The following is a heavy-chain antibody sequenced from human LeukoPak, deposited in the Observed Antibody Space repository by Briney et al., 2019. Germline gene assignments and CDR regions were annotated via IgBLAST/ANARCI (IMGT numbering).Heavy chain of an antibody. CDR1: GYTFSGYY. CDR3: AKTDAPSYDLGSYYWFDP. D-gene: IGHD3-10*01. V-gene: IGHV1-2*02. J-gene: IGHJ5*02. Sequence: GASVKVSCKASGYTFSGYYMHWVRQAPGQGLEWMGWINPNSGGTNYAQKFQGRVTMTRDTSISTAYMELSRLRSDDTAVYYCAKTDAPSYDLGSYYWFDPWGQGTRVTVSS. CDR2: INPNSGGT.